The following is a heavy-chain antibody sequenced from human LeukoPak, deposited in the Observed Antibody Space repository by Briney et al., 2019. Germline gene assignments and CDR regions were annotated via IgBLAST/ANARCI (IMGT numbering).Heavy chain of an antibody. V-gene: IGHV4-38-2*02. CDR1: GYSISSGYF. J-gene: IGHJ5*02. CDR3: ARRSLDNWFDP. Sequence: ETSETLSLTCSISGYSISSGYFWGWIRQPPGKGLEWIGNIHHDGITYYNPSLKSRVTISLDPSKNQFSLKLTSVAAADTALYHCARRSLDNWFDPWGQGTLVTVSS. CDR2: IHHDGIT.